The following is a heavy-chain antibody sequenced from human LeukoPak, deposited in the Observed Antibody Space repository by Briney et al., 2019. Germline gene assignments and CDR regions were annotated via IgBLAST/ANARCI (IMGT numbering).Heavy chain of an antibody. D-gene: IGHD3-3*01. J-gene: IGHJ6*03. CDR3: SKRVEEWFPSHHYYMDV. Sequence: PRGSLRLSCAASVVTLCSYTMSSGRQAPGEGLEWVSAISGTGTSTYYADSVKGRFTISSDNSKNTLYLQMNSLRTEDTAVYYCSKRVEEWFPSHHYYMDVWGKGTTVAASS. V-gene: IGHV3-23*01. CDR1: VVTLCSYT. CDR2: ISGTGTST.